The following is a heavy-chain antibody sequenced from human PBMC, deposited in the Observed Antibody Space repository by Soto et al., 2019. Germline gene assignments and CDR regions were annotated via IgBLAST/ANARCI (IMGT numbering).Heavy chain of an antibody. CDR2: MYHTGTT. Sequence: QVQLQESGPGLVKPSGTLSLTCAVSGGSISSNTWWSWVRQPPGKGLEWIGEMYHTGTTNYNPSRXXRXTXXVDKSKSQFSLKLSSVTAADTAVYYCARGGAAREGWGPGTLVTVSS. V-gene: IGHV4-4*02. CDR3: ARGGAAREG. CDR1: GGSISSNTW. D-gene: IGHD2-15*01. J-gene: IGHJ4*02.